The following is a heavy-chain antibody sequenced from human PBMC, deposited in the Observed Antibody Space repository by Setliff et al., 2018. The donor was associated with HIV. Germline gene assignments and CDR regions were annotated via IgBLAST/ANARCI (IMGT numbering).Heavy chain of an antibody. Sequence: KPSETLSLTCTVSGDSITSNSYYWGWIRQSPGTGLEWIGTMHHSGSTYYNPSLKSRVAIFIDTSKNQFSLRLSSVTAADTAVYYCARLYDYYGHRLYYWGQGAQVTVSS. CDR3: ARLYDYYGHRLYY. V-gene: IGHV4-39*01. J-gene: IGHJ4*02. CDR1: GDSITSNSYY. D-gene: IGHD3-10*01. CDR2: MHHSGST.